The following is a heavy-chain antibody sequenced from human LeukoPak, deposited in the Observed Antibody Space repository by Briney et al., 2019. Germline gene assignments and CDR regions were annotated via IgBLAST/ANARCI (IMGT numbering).Heavy chain of an antibody. CDR3: ARIGPVQLERPPLGAFDL. Sequence: GASVKVSCKASGYTFTSYGISWVRQAPGQGLEWMGWISAYNGNTNYSQKLQGRVTMTTDTSTSTAYMELRSMRSDDTAVYYCARIGPVQLERPPLGAFDLWGQGTLVTVSS. CDR2: ISAYNGNT. D-gene: IGHD1-1*01. V-gene: IGHV1-18*01. J-gene: IGHJ5*02. CDR1: GYTFTSYG.